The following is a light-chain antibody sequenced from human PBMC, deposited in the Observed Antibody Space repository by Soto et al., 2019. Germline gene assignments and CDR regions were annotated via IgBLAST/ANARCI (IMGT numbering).Light chain of an antibody. V-gene: IGLV2-23*01. CDR1: SNDVGSYNL. CDR3: CSFAGNSNYV. Sequence: QSVLTQPASVSGSPVQSIAISCAGTSNDVGSYNLVSWYQHHPGKAPKLMIYGGSKRPSGVSDRFSGSKSGNTASLTISGLQAEDEADYYCCSFAGNSNYVFGTGTRSPS. CDR2: GGS. J-gene: IGLJ1*01.